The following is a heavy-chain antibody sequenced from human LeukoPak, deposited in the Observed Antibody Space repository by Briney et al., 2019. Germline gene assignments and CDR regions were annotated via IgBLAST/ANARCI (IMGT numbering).Heavy chain of an antibody. Sequence: QAGGSLRLSCAASGFAFSSLSMSWVRQAPGKGLEWVSDISASADDTHYADSVKGRFIIFRDNSKNTVFLQNNSLTVEDTAVYYCATGAASSGWVSHYHWGQGTLGTVSS. CDR2: ISASADDT. CDR1: GFAFSSLS. J-gene: IGHJ1*01. CDR3: ATGAASSGWVSHYH. V-gene: IGHV3-23*01. D-gene: IGHD6-19*01.